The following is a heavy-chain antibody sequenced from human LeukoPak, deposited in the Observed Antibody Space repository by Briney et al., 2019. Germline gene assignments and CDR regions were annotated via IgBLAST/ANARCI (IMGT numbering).Heavy chain of an antibody. J-gene: IGHJ3*02. CDR3: AKGQYSDSSGYYPGDI. CDR1: GFTFSSYA. CDR2: ISGSGGST. V-gene: IGHV3-23*01. Sequence: GGSLRLSCAASGFTFSSYAMSWVRQAPGKGLEWVSAISGSGGSTYYADSVKGRFTISRDNSKNTLYLQMNSLRAEDTAVYYCAKGQYSDSSGYYPGDIWGQGTMVTVSS. D-gene: IGHD3-22*01.